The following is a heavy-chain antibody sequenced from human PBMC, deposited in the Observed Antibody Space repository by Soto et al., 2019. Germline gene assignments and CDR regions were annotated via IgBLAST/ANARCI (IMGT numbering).Heavy chain of an antibody. CDR2: IYWNDDK. J-gene: IGHJ4*02. CDR1: GFSLSTTGEG. Sequence: QITLKESGPTLVKPTQTLTLTCTFSGFSLSTTGEGVGWIRQPPGKALEWLAVIYWNDDKSYSPSLKSRPTISKDTTKKQVVLTMMNMAPVDTGTYYCAQVDDVAALFAYLGQGTLVTVSS. D-gene: IGHD6-6*01. CDR3: AQVDDVAALFAY. V-gene: IGHV2-5*01.